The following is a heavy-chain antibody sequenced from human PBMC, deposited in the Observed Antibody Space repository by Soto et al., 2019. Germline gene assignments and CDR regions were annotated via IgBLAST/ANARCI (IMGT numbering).Heavy chain of an antibody. CDR1: GGSISSYY. CDR3: ARLIGNSWLDS. CDR2: IYYSGST. Sequence: LELLCLTWTVSGGSISSYYWRWIRQPPGKGLEWIGYIYYSGSTNYNPSLKSRVTISVDTSNNQLSLQLNSVTPDDTAVYYCARLIGNSWLDSWGQGTLVTVSS. J-gene: IGHJ5*01. V-gene: IGHV4-59*08.